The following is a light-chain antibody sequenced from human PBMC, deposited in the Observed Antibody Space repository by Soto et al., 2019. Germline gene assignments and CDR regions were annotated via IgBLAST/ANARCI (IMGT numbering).Light chain of an antibody. J-gene: IGKJ4*01. CDR3: QQYGSSPFT. CDR1: QNVNNNY. Sequence: EIVLTQSPGTLSLSPGERVTLSCRASQNVNNNYLAWYQQKPGQAPRLLIYCASTRATGIPDRVSGSGSGTDFTLTISRLEPEDFAVYSCQQYGSSPFTFGGGTKVEI. V-gene: IGKV3-20*01. CDR2: CAS.